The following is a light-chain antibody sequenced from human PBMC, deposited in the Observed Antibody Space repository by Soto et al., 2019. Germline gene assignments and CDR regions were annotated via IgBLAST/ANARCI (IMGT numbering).Light chain of an antibody. V-gene: IGKV1-39*01. J-gene: IGKJ2*01. CDR3: QQTFSTPYT. CDR1: QTISTY. CDR2: AAS. Sequence: DLQMTQSPPSLSASVGDRVTITCRASQTISTYLNWYQQNPGKAPKLLIFAASSLESGVPSRVSGSGSGTDFTLTIGSLQPEDFAFYYCQQTFSTPYTFGQGTKLEIK.